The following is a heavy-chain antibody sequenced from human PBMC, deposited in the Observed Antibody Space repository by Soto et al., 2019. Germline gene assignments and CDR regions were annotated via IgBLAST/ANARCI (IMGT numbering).Heavy chain of an antibody. Sequence: QVQLQESGPGQVKSSETLSLTCTVSGGSMTSYYWSWIRKSAGKGLEWIGRIYISGLTNYNPSLDSRVTTSVDTSKNQLSLRLSSVTAADTAVYYSVRDKGSYQETWFDPWGQGILVSVSS. CDR3: VRDKGSYQETWFDP. J-gene: IGHJ5*02. D-gene: IGHD3-16*02. V-gene: IGHV4-4*07. CDR2: IYISGLT. CDR1: GGSMTSYY.